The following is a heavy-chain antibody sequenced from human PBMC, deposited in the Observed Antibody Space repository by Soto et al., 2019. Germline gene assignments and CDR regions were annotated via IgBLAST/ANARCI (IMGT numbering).Heavy chain of an antibody. CDR3: ARVAGTSYYDIFTGYKPDIRHGAFDI. J-gene: IGHJ3*02. V-gene: IGHV4-34*01. CDR1: VGSFSGYY. Sequence: SLTCAVYVGSFSGYYWSWIRQPPGKGLEWIAEINHSGSTNCNPSLKSRVTISVDTSKNQFSLQLSSVTAADTAVYYCARVAGTSYYDIFTGYKPDIRHGAFDIWGRGTMVTVSS. D-gene: IGHD3-9*01. CDR2: INHSGST.